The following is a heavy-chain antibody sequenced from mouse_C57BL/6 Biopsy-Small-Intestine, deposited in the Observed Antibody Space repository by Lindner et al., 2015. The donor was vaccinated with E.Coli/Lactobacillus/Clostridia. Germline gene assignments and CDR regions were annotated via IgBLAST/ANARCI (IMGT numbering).Heavy chain of an antibody. CDR3: ARDSDPVESARIGSLDY. V-gene: IGHV1-81*01. Sequence: SVKVSCKASGGTFSSYAFSWVRQAPGQGLEWMGGIVPIFGESNYAQKFQGRVTITADESTSTAYMELSDLRSEDTAMYYCARDSDPVESARIGSLDYWGQGTLVTVSS. D-gene: IGHD2-2*01. CDR1: GGTFSSYA. J-gene: IGHJ4*01. CDR2: IVPIFGES.